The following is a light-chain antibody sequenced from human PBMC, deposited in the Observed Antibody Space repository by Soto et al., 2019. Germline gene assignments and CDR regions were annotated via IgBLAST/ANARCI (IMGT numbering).Light chain of an antibody. Sequence: EIVLTQSPGTLSLSPGERATLSCRASQSFSSSYLARYQQRPGQPPRLLIYGTSKRATGIPDRFSGSGFDKDFTLTISRLDPEDSAVYYCQQYVGPRFTFGQGTRLEIK. V-gene: IGKV3-20*01. CDR2: GTS. J-gene: IGKJ5*01. CDR1: QSFSSSY. CDR3: QQYVGPRFT.